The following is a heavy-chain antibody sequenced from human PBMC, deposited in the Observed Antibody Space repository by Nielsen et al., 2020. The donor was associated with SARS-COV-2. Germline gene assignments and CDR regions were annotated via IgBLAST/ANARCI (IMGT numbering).Heavy chain of an antibody. J-gene: IGHJ2*01. CDR2: IKQHGSEK. V-gene: IGHV3-7*03. Sequence: GESLKISCAASGFTFSSYWMSWVRQAPGKGLEWVANIKQHGSEKYYVDSVKGRLTISRDNAKNSLYLQMNSLRAEDTAVYYCARLQSSSWYFDLWGRGTLVTVSS. D-gene: IGHD6-13*01. CDR3: ARLQSSSWYFDL. CDR1: GFTFSSYW.